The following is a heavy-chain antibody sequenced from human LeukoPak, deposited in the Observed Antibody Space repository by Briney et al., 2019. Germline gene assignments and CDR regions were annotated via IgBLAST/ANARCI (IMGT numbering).Heavy chain of an antibody. V-gene: IGHV4-39*01. J-gene: IGHJ4*02. Sequence: SETLSLTCTVSGGSISSSGYSWGWIRQPPGKGLEWIGSISYSGSTSYNPSLKSRVTISVDTSKNQFSLNLSSVTAADTAVYYCARHMGDYSNYCGYWGQGTLVTVSS. CDR2: ISYSGST. CDR1: GGSISSSGYS. D-gene: IGHD4-11*01. CDR3: ARHMGDYSNYCGY.